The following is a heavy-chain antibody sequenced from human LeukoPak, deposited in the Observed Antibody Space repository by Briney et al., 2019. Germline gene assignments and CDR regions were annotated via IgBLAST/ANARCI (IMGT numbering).Heavy chain of an antibody. J-gene: IGHJ4*02. CDR1: GYTFTSYY. V-gene: IGHV1-46*01. CDR2: INPSGGGT. CDR3: ARDPRGRDYFDY. Sequence: ASVKVSCKASGYTFTSYYMHWVRQAPGQGLEWMGIINPSGGGTSYAQKFQGRVTVTRDTSTSTVYMELSSLRSEDTAVYYCARDPRGRDYFDYWGQGTLVTVSS.